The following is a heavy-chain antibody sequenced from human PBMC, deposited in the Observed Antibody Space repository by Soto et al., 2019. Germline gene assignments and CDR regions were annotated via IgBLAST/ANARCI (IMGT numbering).Heavy chain of an antibody. CDR1: GGSISSSSYY. CDR3: ARLGIAVAGTALPAGY. Sequence: KTSETLSLTCTVSGGSISSSSYYWGWIRQPPGKGLEWIGSIYYSGSTYYNPSLKSRVTISVDTSKNQFSLKLSSVTAADTAVYYCARLGIAVAGTALPAGYWGQGTLVTV. V-gene: IGHV4-39*01. J-gene: IGHJ4*02. CDR2: IYYSGST. D-gene: IGHD6-19*01.